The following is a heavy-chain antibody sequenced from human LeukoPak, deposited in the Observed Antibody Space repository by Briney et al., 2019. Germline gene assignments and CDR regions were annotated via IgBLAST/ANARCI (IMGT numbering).Heavy chain of an antibody. CDR1: GFTSSSYS. CDR3: ARYEAVAGWFDP. CDR2: ISSSSSTI. V-gene: IGHV3-48*01. Sequence: GGSLRLSCAASGFTSSSYSMNWVRQAPGKGLEWVSYISSSSSTICYADSVKGRFTISRDNAKNSLYLQMNSLRAEDTAVYYCARYEAVAGWFDPWGQGTLVTVSS. J-gene: IGHJ5*02. D-gene: IGHD6-19*01.